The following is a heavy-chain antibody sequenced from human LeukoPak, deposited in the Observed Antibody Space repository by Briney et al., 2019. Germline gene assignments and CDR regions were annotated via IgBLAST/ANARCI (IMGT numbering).Heavy chain of an antibody. V-gene: IGHV3-30*01. J-gene: IGHJ4*02. CDR1: GFTFSSYA. Sequence: GGSLRLSCAASGFTFSSYAMHWVRQAPGKGLEWVAVISYDGSNKYYADSVKGRFTISRDNSKNTLYLQMNSLRAEDTAVYYCARDSSSGYYYDYWGQGTLVTVSS. CDR2: ISYDGSNK. D-gene: IGHD3-22*01. CDR3: ARDSSSGYYYDY.